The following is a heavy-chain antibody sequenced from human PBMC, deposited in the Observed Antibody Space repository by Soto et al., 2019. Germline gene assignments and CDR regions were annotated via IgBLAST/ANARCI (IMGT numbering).Heavy chain of an antibody. D-gene: IGHD6-19*01. CDR1: GFTFSSYG. Sequence: GGSLRLSCAASGFTFSSYGMHWVRQAPGKGLEWVAVISYDGSNKYYADSVKGRFTISRDNSKNTLYLQMNSLRAEDTDMDYCAKEHAPQSVAGMYYFDYWGQGTLVTVSS. CDR3: AKEHAPQSVAGMYYFDY. V-gene: IGHV3-30*18. J-gene: IGHJ4*02. CDR2: ISYDGSNK.